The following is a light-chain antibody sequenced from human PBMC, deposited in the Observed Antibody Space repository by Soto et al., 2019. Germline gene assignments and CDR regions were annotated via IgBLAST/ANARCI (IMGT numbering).Light chain of an antibody. Sequence: QSVLTQPPSVSGAPGQRVTISCTGSSSNIGAGYDVHWYQQLPGTAPKLLIYGNSNRPSGVPDRFSGSKSGTSASLAITGLQDEDEAAYYCQSYESSRYVFGTGIKVT. CDR2: GNS. J-gene: IGLJ1*01. CDR3: QSYESSRYV. V-gene: IGLV1-40*01. CDR1: SSNIGAGYD.